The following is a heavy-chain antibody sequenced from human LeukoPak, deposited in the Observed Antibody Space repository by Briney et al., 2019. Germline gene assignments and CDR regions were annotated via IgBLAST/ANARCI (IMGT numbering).Heavy chain of an antibody. J-gene: IGHJ6*03. CDR2: IYPSDSDT. Sequence: GESLKISCKGSGYTFSSYWIGWVRQMPGKGLEWMGIIYPSDSDTRYSPSFQGQVTISADKSISTAYLQWSSLKASDTAMYYCARQGRSGDTTWAFRAYMDVWGKGTTVTVCS. D-gene: IGHD2/OR15-2a*01. CDR3: ARQGRSGDTTWAFRAYMDV. V-gene: IGHV5-51*01. CDR1: GYTFSSYW.